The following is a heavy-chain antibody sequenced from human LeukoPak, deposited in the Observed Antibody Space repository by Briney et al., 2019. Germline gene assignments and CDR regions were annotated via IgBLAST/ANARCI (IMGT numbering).Heavy chain of an antibody. V-gene: IGHV4-59*01. J-gene: IGHJ4*02. Sequence: SETLSLTCTVSGGSISSYYWTWIRQPPGKGLEWIGYIYYSGSTNYNPSLKSRVTISVDTSKNQFSLNLISVTAADTAVYYCARESNWGSGGYYFDSWGQGTLVTVSS. CDR3: ARESNWGSGGYYFDS. D-gene: IGHD7-27*01. CDR2: IYYSGST. CDR1: GGSISSYY.